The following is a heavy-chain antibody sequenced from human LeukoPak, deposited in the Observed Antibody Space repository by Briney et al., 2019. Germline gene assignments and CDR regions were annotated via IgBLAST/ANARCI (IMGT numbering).Heavy chain of an antibody. J-gene: IGHJ4*02. Sequence: PSETPSLTCTVSGGSISGSSYYWAWIRQPPGKGLEWVGSGFYSGSAYYNPSLKSRLTISVDTSKNQFSLDLRSVTAADTAVYYCARLRGAMTPVTSDFDYWGQGILVTVSS. D-gene: IGHD4-17*01. CDR3: ARLRGAMTPVTSDFDY. CDR1: GGSISGSSYY. CDR2: GFYSGSA. V-gene: IGHV4-39*01.